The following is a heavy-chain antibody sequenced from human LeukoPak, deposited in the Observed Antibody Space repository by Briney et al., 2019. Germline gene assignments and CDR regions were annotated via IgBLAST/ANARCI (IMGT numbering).Heavy chain of an antibody. CDR2: ITGGGNTT. CDR1: GFSFSNFA. CDR3: TKELHVAVAVADYYHFYMDV. J-gene: IGHJ6*03. Sequence: GGSLRLSCAAYGFSFSNFAMGWDRQSPGKGLEWLSTITGGGNTTFYADSVKGRFTISRDNSKNPLYLHMDNLRPDDTAIYYCTKELHVAVAVADYYHFYMDVWGRGTAVTVSS. V-gene: IGHV3-23*01. D-gene: IGHD6-19*01.